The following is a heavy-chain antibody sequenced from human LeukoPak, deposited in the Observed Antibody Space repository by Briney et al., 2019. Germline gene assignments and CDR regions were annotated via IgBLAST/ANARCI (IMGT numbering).Heavy chain of an antibody. Sequence: GGSLRLSCAASGFTFRSYAMSWVRQAPGKGLEWVSGTSGPGDSTYYADSVKGRFTISRDNSKNTLYLQMNSLRAEDTAVYYCAKGAKLWKTYYFDYWGQGTLVTVSS. D-gene: IGHD5-18*01. CDR3: AKGAKLWKTYYFDY. CDR1: GFTFRSYA. J-gene: IGHJ4*02. CDR2: TSGPGDST. V-gene: IGHV3-23*01.